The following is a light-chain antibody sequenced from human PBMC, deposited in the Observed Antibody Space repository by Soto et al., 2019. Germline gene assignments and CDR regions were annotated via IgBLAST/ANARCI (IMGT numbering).Light chain of an antibody. Sequence: QSALTQPASVSGSPGQSITISCTGTSSDVGGYNYVSWYQQHPGKAPKLLIYDVSNRPSGVSNRFSGSKSGNTASLTISGLQAEDEADYYSSSYTSSSQVVFGGGTKLTVL. CDR3: SSYTSSSQVV. J-gene: IGLJ2*01. CDR2: DVS. CDR1: SSDVGGYNY. V-gene: IGLV2-14*01.